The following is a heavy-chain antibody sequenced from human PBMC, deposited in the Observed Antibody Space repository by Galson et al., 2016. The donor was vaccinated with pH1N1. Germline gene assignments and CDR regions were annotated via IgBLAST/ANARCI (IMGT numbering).Heavy chain of an antibody. CDR1: GFSFSDYY. CDR2: IRSSRRDT. J-gene: IGHJ4*02. V-gene: IGHV3-11*06. Sequence: SLRLSCSASGFSFSDYYMSWVRQAPGKGLEWVSYIRSSRRDTNYADSVKGRFSISRDNAKNLLFLQMNSLRAEDTAVYYCARGGVSVAAVFDLWGQGALATVSP. CDR3: ARGGVSVAAVFDL. D-gene: IGHD6-19*01.